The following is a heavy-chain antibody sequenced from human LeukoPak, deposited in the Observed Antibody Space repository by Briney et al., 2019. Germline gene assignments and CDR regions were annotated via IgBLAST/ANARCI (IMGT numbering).Heavy chain of an antibody. V-gene: IGHV1-46*01. Sequence: ASVKVSCKASGYTFTSYYMHWVRQAPGQGLEWMGIINPSCGSTGYAQKFQGRLPTTRDTSTSTVYMELSSLRSEDTAVYYCASKDAGSSQFDYWGQGTLVTVSS. D-gene: IGHD2-15*01. CDR1: GYTFTSYY. CDR3: ASKDAGSSQFDY. J-gene: IGHJ4*02. CDR2: INPSCGST.